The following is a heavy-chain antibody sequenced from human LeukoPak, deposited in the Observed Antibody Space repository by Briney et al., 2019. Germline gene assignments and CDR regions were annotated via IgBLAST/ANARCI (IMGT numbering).Heavy chain of an antibody. V-gene: IGHV1-18*01. CDR3: ARSDKSGYYFGNFDY. J-gene: IGHJ4*02. D-gene: IGHD3-3*01. Sequence: GASVKASCKASGYTFTSYGISWVRQAPGQGLEWMGWISAYNGNTNYAQKLQGRVTMTTDTSTSTAYMELRSLRSDDTAVYYCARSDKSGYYFGNFDYWGQGTLVTVSS. CDR2: ISAYNGNT. CDR1: GYTFTSYG.